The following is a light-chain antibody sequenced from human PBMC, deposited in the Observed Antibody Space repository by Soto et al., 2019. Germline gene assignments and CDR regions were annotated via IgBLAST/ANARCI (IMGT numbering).Light chain of an antibody. CDR1: QSVSSN. V-gene: IGKV3-15*01. Sequence: EIVMTQSPAAVSVYPGERATLSCRASQSVSSNLAWYQQKPGQAPRLLIYGASTRATGIPARFSGSGSGTEFTLTISSLQSEDFAVYYCQQYTNWPPWTFGQGTKVDI. CDR3: QQYTNWPPWT. J-gene: IGKJ1*01. CDR2: GAS.